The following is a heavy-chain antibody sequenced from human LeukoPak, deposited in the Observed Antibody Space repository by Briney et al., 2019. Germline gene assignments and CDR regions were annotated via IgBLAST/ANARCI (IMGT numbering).Heavy chain of an antibody. CDR1: GGSISSGDYY. Sequence: SETLSLTCTVSGGSISSGDYYWSWIRQPPGKGLEWIGYIYYSGSTYYNPSLKSRVTISVDTSKNQFSLKLSSVTAADTAVYYCARFDCSSTSCAGGWFDPWAREPWSPSPQ. D-gene: IGHD2-2*01. CDR2: IYYSGST. V-gene: IGHV4-30-4*08. CDR3: ARFDCSSTSCAGGWFDP. J-gene: IGHJ5*02.